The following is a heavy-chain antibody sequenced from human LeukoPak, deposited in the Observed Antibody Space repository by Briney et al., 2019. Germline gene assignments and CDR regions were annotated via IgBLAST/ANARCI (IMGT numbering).Heavy chain of an antibody. V-gene: IGHV4-4*07. CDR2: VYTSGST. CDR3: ARDADYYGSGSYRGDFDY. CDR1: GGSITDYY. D-gene: IGHD3-10*01. Sequence: PSETLSLTCTVSGGSITDYYWSWIRQPAGKGLEWIGRVYTSGSTNYNPSLKSRVTMSVDTSKNQFSLKLSSVTAADTAVYYCARDADYYGSGSYRGDFDYWGQGTLVTVSS. J-gene: IGHJ4*02.